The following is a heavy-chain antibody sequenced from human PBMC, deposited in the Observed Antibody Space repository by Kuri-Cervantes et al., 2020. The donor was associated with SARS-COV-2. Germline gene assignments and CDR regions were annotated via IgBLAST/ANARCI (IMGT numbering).Heavy chain of an antibody. D-gene: IGHD2-2*02. V-gene: IGHV4-59*01. Sequence: SETLSLTCTVSGGSISSYYWSWIRQPPGKGLEWIGYIYYSGSTNYNPSLKSRVTIPVDTSKNQFSLKLSSVTVADTAVYYFARRYCSSTSCYTDYGMDVWGQGTTVTVSS. CDR2: IYYSGST. J-gene: IGHJ6*02. CDR1: GGSISSYY. CDR3: ARRYCSSTSCYTDYGMDV.